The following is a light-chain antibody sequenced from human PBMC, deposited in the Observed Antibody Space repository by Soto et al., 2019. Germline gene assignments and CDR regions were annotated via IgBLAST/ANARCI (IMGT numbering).Light chain of an antibody. Sequence: DILFAQSPLSLPVTPGESAPISCRSSQSPLHSNGYHYLDWYLQKPGQSPQLLIYLVSNRASGVPERFSGSGSGTDFTLKISRVEAEDVGHYYCMQALQTPLTFGQGTRLEIK. CDR3: MQALQTPLT. V-gene: IGKV2-28*01. CDR1: QSPLHSNGYHY. J-gene: IGKJ5*01. CDR2: LVS.